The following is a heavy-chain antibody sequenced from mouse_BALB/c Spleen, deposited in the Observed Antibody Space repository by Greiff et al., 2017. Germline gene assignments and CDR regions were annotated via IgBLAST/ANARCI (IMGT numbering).Heavy chain of an antibody. V-gene: IGHV5-9-4*01. Sequence: EVMLVESGGGLVKPGGSLKLSCAASGFTFSSYAMSWVRQSPEKRLEWVAEISSGGSYTYYPDTVTGRFTISRDNAKNTLYLEMSSLRSEDTAMYYCARVPTGGFDVWGAGTTVTVSS. J-gene: IGHJ1*01. D-gene: IGHD4-1*01. CDR1: GFTFSSYA. CDR3: ARVPTGGFDV. CDR2: ISSGGSYT.